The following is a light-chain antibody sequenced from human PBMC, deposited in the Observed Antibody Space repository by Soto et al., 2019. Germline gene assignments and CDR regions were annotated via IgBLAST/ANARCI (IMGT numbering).Light chain of an antibody. CDR2: GAS. V-gene: IGKV3-20*01. CDR3: QQYGSSPRIT. CDR1: QSVSSSY. Sequence: EIVLTQSPGTLSWSPGERATLSCICGQSVSSSYLAWYQQKPGQAPRLLIYGASSRATGIPDRFSGSGSGTDFTLTISRLEPEDFAVYYCQQYGSSPRITFGQGTRLEIK. J-gene: IGKJ5*01.